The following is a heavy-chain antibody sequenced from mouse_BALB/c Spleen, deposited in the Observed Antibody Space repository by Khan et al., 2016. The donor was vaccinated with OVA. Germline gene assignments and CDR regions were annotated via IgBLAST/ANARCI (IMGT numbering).Heavy chain of an antibody. J-gene: IGHJ3*01. CDR2: IWAGGST. Sequence: QVQLKASGPGLVAPSQTLSITCTVSGFSLSNYGVHWVRQPPGKGLAWLGVIWAGGSTNHNSALMSRLSISKDDSKSQVFLKMNSLQTDDTAMYYCARAFYNGAWFAYWGQGTLVTVSA. D-gene: IGHD1-3*01. CDR1: GFSLSNYG. CDR3: ARAFYNGAWFAY. V-gene: IGHV2-9*02.